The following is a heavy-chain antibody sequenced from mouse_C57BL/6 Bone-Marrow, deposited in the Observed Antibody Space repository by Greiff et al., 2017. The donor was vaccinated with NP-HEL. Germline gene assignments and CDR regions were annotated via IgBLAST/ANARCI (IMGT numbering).Heavy chain of an antibody. CDR3: AREDLMVRYAMDY. Sequence: QVQLQQSGAELVKPGASVKISCKASGYAFSRYWMNWVKQRPGKGLEWIGQIYPGDGDTNYNGKFKGKATLTADKSSSTTYMQLSSLTSEDSAVYFCAREDLMVRYAMDYWGQGTSVTVSS. V-gene: IGHV1-80*01. CDR2: IYPGDGDT. D-gene: IGHD1-1*02. J-gene: IGHJ4*01. CDR1: GYAFSRYW.